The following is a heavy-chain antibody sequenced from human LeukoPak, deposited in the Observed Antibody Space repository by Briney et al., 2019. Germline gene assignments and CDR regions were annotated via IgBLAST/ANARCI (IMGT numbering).Heavy chain of an antibody. D-gene: IGHD6-19*01. CDR1: GFTFSSYS. Sequence: GGSLRLSCAASGFTFSSYSMNWVREAPGKGLEWVSVIYSGGSTYYADSVKGRFTISRDNSKNTLYLQMNSLRAEDTAVYYCARTTVAGTPRGWFDPWGQGTLVTISS. V-gene: IGHV3-66*01. CDR2: IYSGGST. CDR3: ARTTVAGTPRGWFDP. J-gene: IGHJ5*02.